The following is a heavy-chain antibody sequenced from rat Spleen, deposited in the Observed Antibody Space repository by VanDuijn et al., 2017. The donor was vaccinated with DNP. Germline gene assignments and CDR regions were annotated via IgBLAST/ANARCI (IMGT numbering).Heavy chain of an antibody. Sequence: ETLSLTCTVSGFSLTSYSLSWVRQTSGKGPEWMGRIWYDGDTAYNSGFKSRLSINRDTSKNQVFLKMSSLQTGDTGTYFCTREGNSPFDYWGQGVMVTVSS. J-gene: IGHJ2*01. CDR1: GFSLTSYS. V-gene: IGHV2-34*01. D-gene: IGHD3-8*01. CDR2: IWYDGDT. CDR3: TREGNSPFDY.